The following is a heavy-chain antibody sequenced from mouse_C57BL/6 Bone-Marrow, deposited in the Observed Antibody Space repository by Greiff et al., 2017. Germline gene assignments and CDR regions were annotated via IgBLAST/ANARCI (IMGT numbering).Heavy chain of an antibody. J-gene: IGHJ1*03. Sequence: EVMLVASGEGLVKPGGSLKLSCAASGFTFSSYAMSWVRQTPEKRLEWVAYISSGGDYIYYADTVKGRFTISRDNARNTLYLQMSSLKSEDTARDYCTRDYYGSPYRYFDVWGTGTTVTVSA. CDR2: ISSGGDYI. V-gene: IGHV5-9-1*02. D-gene: IGHD1-1*01. CDR1: GFTFSSYA. CDR3: TRDYYGSPYRYFDV.